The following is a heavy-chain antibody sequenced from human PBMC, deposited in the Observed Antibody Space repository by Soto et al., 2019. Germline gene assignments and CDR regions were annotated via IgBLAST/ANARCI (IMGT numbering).Heavy chain of an antibody. Sequence: ASGKVSCKASGYTFTSYAMHWVRQAPGQRLEWMGWINAGNGNTKYSQKFQGRVTITRDTSASTAYMELSSLRSEDTAVYYCARDLGFSSGYYRSDYYYGMDIWGQGTTVTVSS. CDR2: INAGNGNT. J-gene: IGHJ6*02. V-gene: IGHV1-3*01. CDR3: ARDLGFSSGYYRSDYYYGMDI. D-gene: IGHD3-3*01. CDR1: GYTFTSYA.